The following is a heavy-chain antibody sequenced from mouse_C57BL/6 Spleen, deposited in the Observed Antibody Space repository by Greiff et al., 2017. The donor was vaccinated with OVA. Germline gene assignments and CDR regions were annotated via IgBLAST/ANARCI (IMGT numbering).Heavy chain of an antibody. CDR2: IRNKANGYTT. CDR3: ARILTTVVATWYCDY. Sequence: EVKLQESGGGLVQPGGSLSLSCAASGFTFTDYYMSWVRQPPGKALEWLGFIRNKANGYTTEYSASVKGRFTISRDNSQSILYLQMNALRAEDSATYYCARILTTVVATWYCDYWGQGTTLTVSS. J-gene: IGHJ2*01. V-gene: IGHV7-3*01. CDR1: GFTFTDYY. D-gene: IGHD1-1*01.